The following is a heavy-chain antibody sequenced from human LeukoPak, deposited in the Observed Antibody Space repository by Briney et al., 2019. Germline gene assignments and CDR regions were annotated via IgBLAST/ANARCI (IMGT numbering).Heavy chain of an antibody. CDR2: IHWNGGST. J-gene: IGHJ4*02. V-gene: IGHV3-20*04. D-gene: IGHD2-21*02. CDR1: GFTFDNYG. Sequence: GGSLRLSCAASGFTFDNYGINWVRQAPGKGLEWVSRIHWNGGSTGYADSVEGRFTISRDNAKNSQYLQMNSLRVEDTALYYCARAQTYGDSRLLLDYWGQGTLVTVSS. CDR3: ARAQTYGDSRLLLDY.